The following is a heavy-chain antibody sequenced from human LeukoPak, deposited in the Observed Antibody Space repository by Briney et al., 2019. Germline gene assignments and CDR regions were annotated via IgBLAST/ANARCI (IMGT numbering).Heavy chain of an antibody. D-gene: IGHD6-6*01. CDR1: GGSISSGSYY. J-gene: IGHJ6*03. Sequence: SQTLSLTCTVSGGSISSGSYYWSWIRQPAGKGLEWIGRIYTSGSTNYNPSLKSRVTISVDTSKNQFSLKLSSVTAADTAVYYCARVSIAARPNYYYYMDVWGKGTTVTVSS. CDR2: IYTSGST. V-gene: IGHV4-61*02. CDR3: ARVSIAARPNYYYYMDV.